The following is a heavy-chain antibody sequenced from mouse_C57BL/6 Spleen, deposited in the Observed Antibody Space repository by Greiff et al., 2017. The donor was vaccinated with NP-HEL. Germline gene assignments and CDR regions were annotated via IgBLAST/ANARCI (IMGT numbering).Heavy chain of an antibody. D-gene: IGHD2-2*01. Sequence: QVQLQQPGAELVRPGSSVKLSCKASGYTFTSYWMHWVKQRPIQGLEWIGNIDPSDSETHYNQKFKDKATLTVDKSSSTAYMQLSSLTSEDSAVYYCARGMVTYYFDYWGQGTTLTVSS. J-gene: IGHJ2*01. CDR3: ARGMVTYYFDY. CDR1: GYTFTSYW. CDR2: IDPSDSET. V-gene: IGHV1-52*01.